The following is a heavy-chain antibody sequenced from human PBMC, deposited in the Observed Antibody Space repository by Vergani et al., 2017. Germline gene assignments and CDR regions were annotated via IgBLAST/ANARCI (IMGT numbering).Heavy chain of an antibody. CDR3: ARGLFRGRWLRIYDAFDI. CDR1: GGSFSGYY. D-gene: IGHD5-12*01. J-gene: IGHJ3*02. CDR2: INHSGST. V-gene: IGHV4-34*01. Sequence: QVQLQQWGAGLLKPSETLSLTCAVYGGSFSGYYWSWIRQPPGKGLEWIGEINHSGSTNYNPSLKSRVTISVDTSKNQFSLKLSSVTAADTAVYYCARGLFRGRWLRIYDAFDIWGQGTMVTVSS.